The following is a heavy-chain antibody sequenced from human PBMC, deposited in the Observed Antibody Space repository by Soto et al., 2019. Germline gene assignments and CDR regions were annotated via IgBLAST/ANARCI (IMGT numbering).Heavy chain of an antibody. D-gene: IGHD2-2*01. CDR2: IYYSGGT. Sequence: PSETLSLTCTVSGGSISSYYWSWIRQPPGKGLEWIGYIYYSGGTNYNPSLKSRVTISVDTSKNQFSLKLSSVTAADTAVYYCVRNLGYCSSTSCYPWFDPWGQGTLVTVSS. V-gene: IGHV4-59*01. CDR3: VRNLGYCSSTSCYPWFDP. J-gene: IGHJ5*02. CDR1: GGSISSYY.